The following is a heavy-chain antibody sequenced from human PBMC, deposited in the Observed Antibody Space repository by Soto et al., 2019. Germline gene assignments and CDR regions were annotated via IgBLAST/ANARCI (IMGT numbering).Heavy chain of an antibody. CDR2: ISASGDST. CDR3: AKDPRELQWAFDY. J-gene: IGHJ4*02. Sequence: PGGSLRLSCAAFGFTFRSYAMSWDRQAPGKGLEWVSAISASGDSTHYADSVKGRFSISRDNSKNMLYLQMNSLTAEDTAVYYCAKDPRELQWAFDYWGQGTLVTVSS. V-gene: IGHV3-23*01. CDR1: GFTFRSYA. D-gene: IGHD1-26*01.